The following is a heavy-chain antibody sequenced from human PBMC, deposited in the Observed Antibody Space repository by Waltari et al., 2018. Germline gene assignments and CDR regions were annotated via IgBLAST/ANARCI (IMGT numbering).Heavy chain of an antibody. CDR3: ARTPWYSGSYYYFDY. D-gene: IGHD1-26*01. V-gene: IGHV5-51*01. J-gene: IGHJ4*02. Sequence: EVQLVQSGAEVKKPGESLKISCKGSGYSFTSYWIDWVRQMPGKGLEWMGNIFPCDSDTRYSPSFQGQVPISADKSISTAYLQWSSLKASDTAMYYCARTPWYSGSYYYFDYWGQGTLVTVSS. CDR1: GYSFTSYW. CDR2: IFPCDSDT.